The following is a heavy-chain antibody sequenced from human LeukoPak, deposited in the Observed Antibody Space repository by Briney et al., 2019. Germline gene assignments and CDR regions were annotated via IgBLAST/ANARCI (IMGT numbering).Heavy chain of an antibody. CDR1: GDSVSNKNTA. CDR3: AREFYYDRLLIGAFDI. Sequence: PSQTLSLTCAISGDSVSNKNTAWNWIRQSPSRGLEWLGRTYYRSKWHNTYAASVKSRITINPDTSKNQFSLQLNSVTPEDTAVYYCAREFYYDRLLIGAFDIWGQGTMVTVSS. J-gene: IGHJ3*02. CDR2: TYYRSKWHN. V-gene: IGHV6-1*01. D-gene: IGHD3-22*01.